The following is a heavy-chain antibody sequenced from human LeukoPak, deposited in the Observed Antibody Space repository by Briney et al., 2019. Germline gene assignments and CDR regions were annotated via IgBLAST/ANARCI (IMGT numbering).Heavy chain of an antibody. J-gene: IGHJ4*02. D-gene: IGHD4-17*01. Sequence: GGSLRLSCAASGFTFSSYSMNWVRQAPGKGLEWVSSISSSSSYIYYADSVKGRFTISRDNAKNSLYLQMNSLRAEDTAVYYCARDRTTVTPFDYWGQGTLVTVSS. CDR3: ARDRTTVTPFDY. V-gene: IGHV3-21*01. CDR1: GFTFSSYS. CDR2: ISSSSSYI.